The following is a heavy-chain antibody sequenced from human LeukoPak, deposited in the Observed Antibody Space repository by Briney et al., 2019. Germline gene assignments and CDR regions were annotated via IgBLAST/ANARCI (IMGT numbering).Heavy chain of an antibody. CDR3: AKQAAAGTLSPLGF. CDR1: GFTFSSYA. V-gene: IGHV3-23*01. CDR2: ISGSGTGT. J-gene: IGHJ4*02. D-gene: IGHD6-13*01. Sequence: GGSLRLSCEASGFTFSSYAMSWVRQAPGKGLEWVSGISGSGTGTYYADSVKGRFTISRDNSKNTLYLQMNSLRGEGTAVYYCAKQAAAGTLSPLGFWGQGTLVTVSS.